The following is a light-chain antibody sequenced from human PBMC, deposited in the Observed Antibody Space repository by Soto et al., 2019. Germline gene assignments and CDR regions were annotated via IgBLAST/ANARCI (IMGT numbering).Light chain of an antibody. CDR1: SSNIGAGFD. J-gene: IGLJ3*02. Sequence: QSVLTQPPSVSGAPGQRVTISCTGSSSNIGAGFDAHWYQQLPRTAPKLLVYGNTNRPSGVPDRFSGSKSGNSASLAITGLQAEDEAEYYCQSYDSSLTGWVFGGGTKLTVL. CDR2: GNT. CDR3: QSYDSSLTGWV. V-gene: IGLV1-40*01.